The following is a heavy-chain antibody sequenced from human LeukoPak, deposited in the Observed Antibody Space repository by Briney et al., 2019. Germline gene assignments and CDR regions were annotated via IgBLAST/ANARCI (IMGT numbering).Heavy chain of an antibody. V-gene: IGHV4-39*01. D-gene: IGHD2-15*01. J-gene: IGHJ5*02. CDR2: IYYSGST. Sequence: SSETLSLTCTVSGGSISSSNYYWGWIRQPPGKGLEWIGTIYYSGSTYYNSSLKSRVTISVDTSKNHFSLKVSSVTATDTAMYYCARHGALCTGGSCTRFDPWGQGTLVTVSS. CDR1: GGSISSSNYY. CDR3: ARHGALCTGGSCTRFDP.